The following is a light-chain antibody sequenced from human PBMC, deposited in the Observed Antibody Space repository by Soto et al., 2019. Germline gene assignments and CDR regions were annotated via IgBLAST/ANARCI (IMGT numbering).Light chain of an antibody. CDR1: QSLLHSNGYNY. V-gene: IGKV2-28*01. CDR2: LGS. CDR3: MQALQTPYT. J-gene: IGKJ2*01. Sequence: DIVMTQSPLSLPVTPGEPASISCRSSQSLLHSNGYNYLYWYLQKPGQSPQLLNYLGSNRSSGVPDRFSGSGSGTDFTLKISRVEAEDVGVYYCMQALQTPYTFGQGTKLEIK.